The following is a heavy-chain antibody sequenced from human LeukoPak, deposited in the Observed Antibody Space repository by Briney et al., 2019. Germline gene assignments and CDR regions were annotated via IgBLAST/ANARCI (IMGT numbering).Heavy chain of an antibody. J-gene: IGHJ4*02. CDR1: GGSISSSGYY. CDR2: ISYSGST. V-gene: IGHV4-39*01. CDR3: AAYYYDSSGYLG. D-gene: IGHD3-22*01. Sequence: PSETLPLTCTVSGGSISSSGYYWGWIRQPPGKGLEWIGSISYSGSTYYNPSLRSRVTISVDTSKNQFSLKLTSVTAADTAVYYSAAYYYDSSGYLGCGQGTLVTVSS.